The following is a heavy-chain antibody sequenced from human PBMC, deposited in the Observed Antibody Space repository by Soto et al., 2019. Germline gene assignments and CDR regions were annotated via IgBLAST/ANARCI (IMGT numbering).Heavy chain of an antibody. CDR1: GYTFTAYY. V-gene: IGHV4-59*01. CDR2: MYYSGST. J-gene: IGHJ4*02. D-gene: IGHD4-17*01. Sequence: SCKASGYTFTAYYMHWIRQSPGKGLEWIGYMYYSGSTNYRSSLKSRVTISGDTSKNQFSLRLRSVTAADTAVYFCARSTGYGDSYFDYWGQGALVTVSS. CDR3: ARSTGYGDSYFDY.